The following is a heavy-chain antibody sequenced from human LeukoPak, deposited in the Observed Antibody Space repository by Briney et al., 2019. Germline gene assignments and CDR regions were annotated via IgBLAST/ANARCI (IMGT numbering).Heavy chain of an antibody. Sequence: PGGSLRLSCAASGFSFSNYGMHWVRQAPGKGLEWVAAISADGSDNYYADSVKGRFTISRDNSRNTLHLQMNSLRPEDTAVYYCAQGTAVAHQNFDCWGQGTLATVSS. D-gene: IGHD6-13*01. CDR1: GFSFSNYG. V-gene: IGHV3-30*18. J-gene: IGHJ4*02. CDR2: ISADGSDN. CDR3: AQGTAVAHQNFDC.